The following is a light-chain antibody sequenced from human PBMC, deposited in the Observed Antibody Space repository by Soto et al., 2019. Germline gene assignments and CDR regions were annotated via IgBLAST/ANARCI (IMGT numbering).Light chain of an antibody. CDR1: QSIKSY. V-gene: IGKV1-39*01. CDR2: AAS. Sequence: DIQMTQSPSSLSASVGDRVTITCRASQSIKSYLNWYQQKPGKAPNLLIYAASSLQSGVPSRFSGGGSGTDFTLTISSLHPEDFATYYCQQSYSTLGTFGQGTRLEIK. J-gene: IGKJ5*01. CDR3: QQSYSTLGT.